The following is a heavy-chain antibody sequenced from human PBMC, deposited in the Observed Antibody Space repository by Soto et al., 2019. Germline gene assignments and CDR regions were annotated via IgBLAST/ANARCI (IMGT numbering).Heavy chain of an antibody. J-gene: IGHJ6*02. CDR2: IIAANGYT. CDR1: GYSVSSHT. Sequence: ASVKVSCKASGYSVSSHTIHWVRQAPGQRLEWMGWIIAANGYTKYSERFQGRVTITRDTSATMAYMEVSSLRYEDTAVYYCARSEPAAGDYYYSVMDVCGQGTTVTVSS. CDR3: ARSEPAAGDYYYSVMDV. D-gene: IGHD6-13*01. V-gene: IGHV1-3*01.